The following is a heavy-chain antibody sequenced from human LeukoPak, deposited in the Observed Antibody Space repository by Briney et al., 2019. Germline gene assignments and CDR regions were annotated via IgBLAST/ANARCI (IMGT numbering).Heavy chain of an antibody. D-gene: IGHD6-13*01. J-gene: IGHJ3*02. CDR2: IYYSGST. CDR1: GGSIGSYY. CDR3: ARDRYSSSWFDAFDI. Sequence: KPSETLSLTCTVSGGSIGSYYWSWIRQPPGKGLEWIGYIYYSGSTNYNPSPKSRVTISVDTSKNQFSLNLNSVTAADTAVYYCARDRYSSSWFDAFDIWGQGTMVTVSS. V-gene: IGHV4-59*01.